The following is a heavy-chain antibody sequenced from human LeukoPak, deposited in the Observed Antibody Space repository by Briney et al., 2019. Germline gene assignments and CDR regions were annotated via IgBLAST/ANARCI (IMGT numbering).Heavy chain of an antibody. CDR3: AREMGYNWNGNFDY. Sequence: SETLSLTCTVSGGSISSGSYYWSWIRQPAGKGLEWIGRIYTSGSTNYNPSLKSRVTMSVDTSKNQFSLKLSSVTAADTAVYYCAREMGYNWNGNFDYWGQGTLVTVSS. D-gene: IGHD1-1*01. CDR2: IYTSGST. V-gene: IGHV4-61*02. CDR1: GGSISSGSYY. J-gene: IGHJ4*02.